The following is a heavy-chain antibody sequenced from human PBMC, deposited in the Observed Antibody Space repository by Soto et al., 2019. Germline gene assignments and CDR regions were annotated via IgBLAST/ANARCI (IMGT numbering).Heavy chain of an antibody. Sequence: PSETLSLTCPVSGGSISSSSYYWGWIRQPPGKGLELIGSIYYIGSTYYNPSLKSRVTISVDTSKNQFSLKLSSVTAADTAVYNCASVLMIVKTSGFDYWGQGTLVTVS. CDR1: GGSISSSSYY. J-gene: IGHJ4*02. V-gene: IGHV4-39*01. D-gene: IGHD3-22*01. CDR2: IYYIGST. CDR3: ASVLMIVKTSGFDY.